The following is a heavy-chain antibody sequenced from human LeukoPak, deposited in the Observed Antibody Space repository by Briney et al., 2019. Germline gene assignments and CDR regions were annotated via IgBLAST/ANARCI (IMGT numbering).Heavy chain of an antibody. CDR1: GFTFSSYS. J-gene: IGHJ3*02. CDR3: ARDPYDILTGTPLGAFDI. CDR2: ISSSSTTI. Sequence: GGSLRLSCAASGFTFSSYSMNWVRQAPGKGLEWVSYISSSSTTIYYADTVKGRFTISRDNAKNSLFLQMNSLRAEDTAVYYCARDPYDILTGTPLGAFDIWGQGTMVTVSS. V-gene: IGHV3-48*01. D-gene: IGHD3-9*01.